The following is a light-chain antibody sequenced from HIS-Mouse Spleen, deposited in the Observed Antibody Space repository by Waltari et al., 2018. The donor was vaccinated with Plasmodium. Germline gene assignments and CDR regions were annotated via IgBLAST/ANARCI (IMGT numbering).Light chain of an antibody. V-gene: IGLV3-10*01. Sequence: SYELTQPPSVSVSPGQTARITCSGDALPKKYAYWYQQKSGQAHVLVIYEDSKRPAGLPERLSGSSSGPMATLTISGAQVEDEADYYCYSTDSSGNHRVFGGGTKLTVL. CDR2: EDS. CDR3: YSTDSSGNHRV. J-gene: IGLJ3*02. CDR1: ALPKKY.